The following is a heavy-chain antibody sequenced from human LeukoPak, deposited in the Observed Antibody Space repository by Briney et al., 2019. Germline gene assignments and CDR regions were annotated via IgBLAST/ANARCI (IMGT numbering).Heavy chain of an antibody. V-gene: IGHV4-59*12. CDR1: GGSISSYY. D-gene: IGHD3-16*01. Sequence: SETLSLTCTVSGGSISSYYWSWIRQPPGKGLEWIGYIYYSGSTNYNPSLKSRVTISVDTSKNQFSLKLSSVTAADTAVYYCARDLWGSPTYWGQGTLVTVSS. J-gene: IGHJ4*02. CDR2: IYYSGST. CDR3: ARDLWGSPTY.